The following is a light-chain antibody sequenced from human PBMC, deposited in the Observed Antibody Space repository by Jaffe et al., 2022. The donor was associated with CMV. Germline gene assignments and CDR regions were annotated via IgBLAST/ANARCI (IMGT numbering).Light chain of an antibody. J-gene: IGKJ2*01. Sequence: DIQVTQSPSTLSASVGDRVTITCRASQNINNWLAWFQQKPGKAPKLLIYKASNLESGVPSRFSGSGSGTEFTFTISSLQPGDFATYYCQHYHSYPYTFGQGTTLEIK. CDR3: QHYHSYPYT. CDR2: KAS. CDR1: QNINNW. V-gene: IGKV1-5*03.